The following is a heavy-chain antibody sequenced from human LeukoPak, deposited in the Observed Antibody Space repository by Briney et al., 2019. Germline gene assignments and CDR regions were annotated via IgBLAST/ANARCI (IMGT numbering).Heavy chain of an antibody. Sequence: PSETLSLTCTVSDDSISDYYRGWIRQPPGRGLEWIGYFHNSGTSTYNPSLRSRVTISADTSKNQFSLKLNSLTTADTAVYYCTRGAGWLIDYWGQGILVTVSS. D-gene: IGHD3-16*01. CDR3: TRGAGWLIDY. J-gene: IGHJ4*02. V-gene: IGHV4-59*01. CDR2: FHNSGTS. CDR1: DDSISDYY.